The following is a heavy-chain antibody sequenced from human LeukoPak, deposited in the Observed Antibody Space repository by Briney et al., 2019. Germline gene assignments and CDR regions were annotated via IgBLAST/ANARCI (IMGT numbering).Heavy chain of an antibody. V-gene: IGHV3-48*04. CDR3: AGNDYADY. CDR1: GFTFSTYS. Sequence: PGGSLRLSCTASGFTFSTYSMNWVRQAPGKGLEWVSYISSSGSIINYADSVKGRFTISRDNAKNSLYLQMNSLRAEDTAVYYCAGNDYADYWGQGTLVTVSS. J-gene: IGHJ4*02. CDR2: ISSSGSII.